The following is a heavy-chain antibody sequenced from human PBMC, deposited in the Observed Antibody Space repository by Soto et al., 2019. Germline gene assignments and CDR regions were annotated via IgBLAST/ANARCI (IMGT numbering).Heavy chain of an antibody. V-gene: IGHV3-48*01. CDR3: ARATVTKVFDY. Sequence: GGSLRLSCAASGFTFSSYSMNWVRQAPGKGLEWVSYISSSSGTIYYADSVKGRFTISRDNAKNSLYLQMNTLRSEDTAVYFCARATVTKVFDYWGQGTLVTVSS. D-gene: IGHD4-17*01. CDR2: ISSSSGTI. CDR1: GFTFSSYS. J-gene: IGHJ4*02.